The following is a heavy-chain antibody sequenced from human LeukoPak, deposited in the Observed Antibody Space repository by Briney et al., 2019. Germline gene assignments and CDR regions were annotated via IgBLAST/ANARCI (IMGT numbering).Heavy chain of an antibody. CDR3: AREFTNRIAAAGSYYYYGMDV. CDR2: INPSGGGT. D-gene: IGHD6-13*01. Sequence: ASVKVSCKASGYSLTTYYMHWVRQAPGQGLEWMAIINPSGGGTKYAQKFQGRVTMTRDTPTNTVYMELSSLRTEDTAVYYCAREFTNRIAAAGSYYYYGMDVWGQGTTVTVSS. J-gene: IGHJ6*02. CDR1: GYSLTTYY. V-gene: IGHV1-46*01.